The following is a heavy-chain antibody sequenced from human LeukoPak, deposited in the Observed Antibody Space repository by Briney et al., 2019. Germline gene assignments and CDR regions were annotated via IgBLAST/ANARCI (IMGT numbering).Heavy chain of an antibody. CDR1: GGSFSGYY. CDR2: INYSGST. J-gene: IGHJ4*02. V-gene: IGHV4-34*01. D-gene: IGHD3-10*01. CDR3: ARGGEGYHFGSASQDY. Sequence: PSETLSLTCAVYGGSFSGYYWSWIRQPPGKGLECIGEINYSGSTNYNPSLKSRVTISVDTSRNQFSLKLSSVTAADTAIYYCARGGEGYHFGSASQDYWGQGTLVTVSS.